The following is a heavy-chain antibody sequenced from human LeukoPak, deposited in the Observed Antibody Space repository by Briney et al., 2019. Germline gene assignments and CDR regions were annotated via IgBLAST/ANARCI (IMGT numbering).Heavy chain of an antibody. CDR3: ARKYPDHWFDP. Sequence: PSQTLSLTCTVSGGSISSGNFYWSWIRQPPGKGLEWIGYIFYLGSTYYNLPLKSRVTMSVDTSKNQFSLILRSVTAADTAVYYCARKYPDHWFDPWGQGTLVTVSS. D-gene: IGHD6-6*01. V-gene: IGHV4-30-4*01. J-gene: IGHJ5*02. CDR2: IFYLGST. CDR1: GGSISSGNFY.